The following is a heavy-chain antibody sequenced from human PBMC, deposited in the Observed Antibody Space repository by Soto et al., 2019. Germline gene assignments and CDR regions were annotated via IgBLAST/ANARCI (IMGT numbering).Heavy chain of an antibody. D-gene: IGHD3-10*01. CDR3: ATMATFGSLNWFDP. V-gene: IGHV1-8*01. J-gene: IGHJ5*02. CDR2: MNPGRGDR. CDR1: GYTFTNND. Sequence: ASVKVSCKASGYTFTNNDVSWVRQATGQGLEWLGWMNPGRGDRGYGQKFQVRVTMTRDSSIATAYMEMSSLTSDDTAIYYFATMATFGSLNWFDPWGQGTLVSVSS.